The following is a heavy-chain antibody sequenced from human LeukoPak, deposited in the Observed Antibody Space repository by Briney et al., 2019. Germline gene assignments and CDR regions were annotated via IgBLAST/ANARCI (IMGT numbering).Heavy chain of an antibody. J-gene: IGHJ4*02. D-gene: IGHD3-10*01. CDR1: GYTFTSYA. V-gene: IGHV1-3*01. CDR3: ARDTFYHGSGSYEHGLSLDY. CDR2: INAGNGNT. Sequence: ASVKVSCKASGYTFTSYAMHRVRQAPGQRLEWMGWINAGNGNTKYSQKFQVRVSITMDTSASTAYMELSSLRSEDTAVYYCARDTFYHGSGSYEHGLSLDYWGQGTLVTVSS.